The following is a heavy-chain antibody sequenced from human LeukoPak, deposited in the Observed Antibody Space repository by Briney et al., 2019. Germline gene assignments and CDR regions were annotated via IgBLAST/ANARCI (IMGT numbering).Heavy chain of an antibody. CDR3: AKGFSTIAVAETGDY. CDR1: GFIFSSYW. D-gene: IGHD6-19*01. V-gene: IGHV3-23*01. CDR2: ISGSGGST. J-gene: IGHJ4*02. Sequence: LTGGSLRLSCAASGFIFSSYWMSWVRQAPGKGLEWVSAISGSGGSTYYADSVKGRFTISRDNSKNTLYLQMNSLRAEDTAVYYCAKGFSTIAVAETGDYWGQGTLVTVSS.